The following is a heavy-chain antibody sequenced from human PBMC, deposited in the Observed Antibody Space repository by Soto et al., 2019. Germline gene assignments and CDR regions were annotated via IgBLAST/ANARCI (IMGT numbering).Heavy chain of an antibody. J-gene: IGHJ4*02. CDR2: IIPIFGTA. CDR1: GGTFSSYA. CDR3: ARGPQTTGNGTFDE. Sequence: SLKVSCKASGGTFSSYAISWVRQAPGQGLEWMGGIIPIFGTANYAQKFQGRVTITADESTSTAYMELSSLRSEDTAVDYCARGPQTTGNGTFDEWGRGDLVTV. D-gene: IGHD1-1*01. V-gene: IGHV1-69*13.